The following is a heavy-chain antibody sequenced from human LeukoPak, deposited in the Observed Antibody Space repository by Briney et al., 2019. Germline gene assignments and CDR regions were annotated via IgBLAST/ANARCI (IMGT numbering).Heavy chain of an antibody. CDR2: ISWNSGSI. CDR3: AKDLWYGDYLFDY. V-gene: IGHV3-23*01. Sequence: GGSLRLSCAASGFTLNSNYMSWVRQAPGKGLEWVSGISWNSGSIGYADSAKGRFTISRDNSKNTLYLQMNSLRAEDTAVYYCAKDLWYGDYLFDYWGQGTLVTVSS. CDR1: GFTLNSNY. J-gene: IGHJ4*02. D-gene: IGHD4-17*01.